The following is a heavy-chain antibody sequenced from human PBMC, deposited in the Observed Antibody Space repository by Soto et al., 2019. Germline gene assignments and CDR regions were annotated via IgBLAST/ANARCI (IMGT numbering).Heavy chain of an antibody. J-gene: IGHJ6*02. CDR1: VYTFTGYY. V-gene: IGHV1-2*04. Sequence: SVKVSCKASVYTFTGYYMHWVRQAPGQGLEWMGWINPNSGGTNYAQKFQGWVTMTRDTSISTAYMDLSRLRSDDTAVYYCARAGYCSGGSCYPRLLDYGMDVWGQGTTVTGSS. CDR2: INPNSGGT. D-gene: IGHD2-15*01. CDR3: ARAGYCSGGSCYPRLLDYGMDV.